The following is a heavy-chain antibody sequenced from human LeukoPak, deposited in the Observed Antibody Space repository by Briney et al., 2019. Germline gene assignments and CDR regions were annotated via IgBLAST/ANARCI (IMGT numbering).Heavy chain of an antibody. V-gene: IGHV3-33*06. Sequence: GGSLRLSCAASGFTFSSYGMHWVRQVPGKGLEWVAVILSDGSKEFYTDSVKGRFTISRDNSKNTLYLQMNSLRAEDTAVYYCAKDIAARPTWFDPWGQGTLVTVSS. CDR2: ILSDGSKE. CDR1: GFTFSSYG. J-gene: IGHJ5*02. D-gene: IGHD6-6*01. CDR3: AKDIAARPTWFDP.